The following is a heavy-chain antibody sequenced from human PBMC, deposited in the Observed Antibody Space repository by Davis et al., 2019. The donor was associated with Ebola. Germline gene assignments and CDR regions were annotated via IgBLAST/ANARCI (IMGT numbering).Heavy chain of an antibody. Sequence: MPSETLSLTCTVSGGSISSSSYYWGWIRQPPGKGLEWIGYIYYSGSTNYNPPLKSRVTISVDTSKNQFSLKLSSVTAADTAVYYCARGWSDMIVVVIGYNGAFDIWGQGTMVTVSS. CDR2: IYYSGST. CDR3: ARGWSDMIVVVIGYNGAFDI. V-gene: IGHV4-61*05. CDR1: GGSISSSSYY. J-gene: IGHJ3*02. D-gene: IGHD3-22*01.